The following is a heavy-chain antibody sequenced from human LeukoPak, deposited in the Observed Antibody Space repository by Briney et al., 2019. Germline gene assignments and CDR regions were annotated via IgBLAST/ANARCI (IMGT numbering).Heavy chain of an antibody. CDR3: ARAGAVVDNWFDP. Sequence: GASVKVSCKASGGTFSSYAISWVRQAPGQGLEWMGGIIPIFGTANYAQKFQGRVTITADKCTSTAYMELSSLRSEDTAVYYCARAGAVVDNWFDPWGQGTLVTVSS. J-gene: IGHJ5*02. D-gene: IGHD2-15*01. CDR1: GGTFSSYA. CDR2: IIPIFGTA. V-gene: IGHV1-69*06.